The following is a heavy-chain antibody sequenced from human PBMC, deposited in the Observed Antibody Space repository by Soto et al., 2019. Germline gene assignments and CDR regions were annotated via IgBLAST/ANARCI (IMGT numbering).Heavy chain of an antibody. CDR1: GFTFSSYG. D-gene: IGHD3-9*01. CDR3: AKEVQHYEYLTGYSSYYGMGI. J-gene: IGHJ6*02. V-gene: IGHV3-30*18. Sequence: QVQLVESGGGVVQPGRSLRLSCAASGFTFSSYGMHWVRQAPGKGLEWVAVISYDGSNKYYADSVKGRFTISRDNCKNRLPLKMNSLRTGDTAQYYCAKEVQHYEYLTGYSSYYGMGIWGQGNTVTVSS. CDR2: ISYDGSNK.